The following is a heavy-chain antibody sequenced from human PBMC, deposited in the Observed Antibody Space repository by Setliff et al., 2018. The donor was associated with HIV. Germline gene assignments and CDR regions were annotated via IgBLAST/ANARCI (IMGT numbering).Heavy chain of an antibody. D-gene: IGHD1-26*01. CDR3: AAGDGGGSYHRSFEF. Sequence: PGGSLRLSCEASGFTFSNYGMDWVRQAPGKGLEWVAVIWFDGSNEFYADSVKGRFTVSRDNSKNTLYLQMNSLRPEDTAVYYCAAGDGGGSYHRSFEFWGQGTLVTVSS. CDR1: GFTFSNYG. J-gene: IGHJ4*02. V-gene: IGHV3-33*08. CDR2: IWFDGSNE.